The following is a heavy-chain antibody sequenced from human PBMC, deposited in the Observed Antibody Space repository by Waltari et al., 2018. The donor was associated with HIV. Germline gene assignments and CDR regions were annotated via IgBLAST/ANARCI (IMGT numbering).Heavy chain of an antibody. Sequence: LQESGPGLVKPSDTLSLTCSVSGATVSTDTPYWPWLRQPPGKGLEWLGYIFGVDQTDYSPSLKRALTIPAGRSKNLFSLRLSSPTAADTAVYYCARALVDYGDYPSPLVSWGQGALVTVSS. J-gene: IGHJ5*02. D-gene: IGHD4-17*01. CDR2: IFGVDQT. CDR3: ARALVDYGDYPSPLVS. CDR1: GATVSTDTPY. V-gene: IGHV4-61*03.